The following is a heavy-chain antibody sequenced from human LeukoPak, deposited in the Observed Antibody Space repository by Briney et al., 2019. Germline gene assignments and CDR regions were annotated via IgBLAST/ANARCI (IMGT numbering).Heavy chain of an antibody. D-gene: IGHD5-18*01. CDR2: ISGSDGNT. CDR1: GFTFSSYA. Sequence: GGSLRLSCAASGFTFSSYAMTWVRQAPGKGLEWVSTISGSDGNTYYADSVKGRFTISRDNSKNTLYLQVNSLRAEDTAIYFCAKDQTNTAMVSNYWGQGTLVTVSS. CDR3: AKDQTNTAMVSNY. J-gene: IGHJ4*02. V-gene: IGHV3-23*01.